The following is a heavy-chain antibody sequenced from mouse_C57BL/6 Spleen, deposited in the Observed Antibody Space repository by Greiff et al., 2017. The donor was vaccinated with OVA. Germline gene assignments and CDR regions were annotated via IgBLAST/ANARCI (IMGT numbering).Heavy chain of an antibody. CDR3: ARDYYGSSYEWFAY. Sequence: EVKLVESGGGLVKPGGSLKLSCAASGFTFSDYGMHWVRQAPEKVLEWVAYISSGSSTIYYADTVKGRFTISRDNAKNTLFLQMTSLRSEDTAMYYCARDYYGSSYEWFAYWGQGTLVTVSA. CDR2: ISSGSSTI. D-gene: IGHD1-1*01. J-gene: IGHJ3*01. CDR1: GFTFSDYG. V-gene: IGHV5-17*01.